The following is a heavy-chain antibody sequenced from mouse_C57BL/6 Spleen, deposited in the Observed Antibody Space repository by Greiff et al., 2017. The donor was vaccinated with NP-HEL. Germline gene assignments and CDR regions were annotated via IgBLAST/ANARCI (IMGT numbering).Heavy chain of an antibody. Sequence: EVQLQQSGPELVKPGASVKMSCKASGYTFTDYNMHWVKQSPGKSLEWIGYINPNNGGTSYNQKFKGKATLTVNKSSSTAYMELRSLTSEDSAVYYCARWGYYGRGLGGYFDVWGTGTTVTVSS. D-gene: IGHD1-1*01. CDR3: ARWGYYGRGLGGYFDV. CDR1: GYTFTDYN. V-gene: IGHV1-22*01. CDR2: INPNNGGT. J-gene: IGHJ1*03.